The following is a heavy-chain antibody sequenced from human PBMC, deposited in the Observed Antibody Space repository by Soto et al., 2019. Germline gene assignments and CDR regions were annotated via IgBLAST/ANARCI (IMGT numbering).Heavy chain of an antibody. CDR3: ASAMVTVGGVSVRDEYFHH. CDR2: IYHTGST. J-gene: IGHJ1*01. V-gene: IGHV4-30-2*01. D-gene: IGHD3-16*02. Sequence: SETLSLTCTVSGASISTGGYSWTWIRQPPGKGLEWIGYIYHTGSTYYNPSLKSRLTISLDRSKNQFSLKLTSVTAADTAVYYCASAMVTVGGVSVRDEYFHHWGQGTLVTVSS. CDR1: GASISTGGYS.